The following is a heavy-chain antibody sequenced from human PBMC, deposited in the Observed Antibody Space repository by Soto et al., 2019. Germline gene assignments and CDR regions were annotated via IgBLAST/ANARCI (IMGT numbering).Heavy chain of an antibody. Sequence: PSETLSLTCTVSGGSMSSGDYYWSWIRQPPGKGLEWIGYIYYSGSTYYNPSLKSRVTISVDTSKNQFSLKLSSVTAADTAVYYCAREGYDFWSGYYSWFDPWGQGTLVTVSS. CDR3: AREGYDFWSGYYSWFDP. CDR2: IYYSGST. D-gene: IGHD3-3*01. V-gene: IGHV4-30-4*01. J-gene: IGHJ5*02. CDR1: GGSMSSGDYY.